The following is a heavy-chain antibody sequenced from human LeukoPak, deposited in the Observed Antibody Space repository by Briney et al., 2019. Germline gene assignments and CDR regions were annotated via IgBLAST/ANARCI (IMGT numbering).Heavy chain of an antibody. J-gene: IGHJ4*02. Sequence: PSGTLSLTCAVSGGSISSTNWYSWVRQPPGKGLEWVSSISSSSSYIYYADSVKGRFTISRDNAKNSLYLQMNSLRAEDTAVYYCAREVRIAAAGSDYWGQGTLVTVSS. D-gene: IGHD6-13*01. V-gene: IGHV3-21*01. CDR2: ISSSSSYI. CDR1: GGSISSTN. CDR3: AREVRIAAAGSDY.